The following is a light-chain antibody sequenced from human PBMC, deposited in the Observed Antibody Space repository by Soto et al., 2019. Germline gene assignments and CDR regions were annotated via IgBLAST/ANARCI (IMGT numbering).Light chain of an antibody. CDR1: QSLPSTW. CDR2: KGS. Sequence: DVQMTQSPSTLSASVGDKVTITCRASQSLPSTWLAWFQQRPGKAPNVLIYKGSALASGVSSRFSGSGSGTEFTLTISSLQPDDVATDFCQQYAAKSPWTFGQGTRV. V-gene: IGKV1-5*03. CDR3: QQYAAKSPWT. J-gene: IGKJ1*01.